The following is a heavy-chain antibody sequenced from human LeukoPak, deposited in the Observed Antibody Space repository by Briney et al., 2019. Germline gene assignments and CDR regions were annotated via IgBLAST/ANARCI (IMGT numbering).Heavy chain of an antibody. V-gene: IGHV4-39*01. CDR3: ARHVRITMVRGAFDH. J-gene: IGHJ5*02. CDR1: GGSISSSSYY. Sequence: SETLSLTCTVSGGSISSSSYYWGWIRQPPGKGLEWIGSIYYSGSTYYNPSLKSRVTISVDTSKNQFSLKLSSVTAADTAVYYCARHVRITMVRGAFDHWGQGTLVTVSS. D-gene: IGHD3-10*01. CDR2: IYYSGST.